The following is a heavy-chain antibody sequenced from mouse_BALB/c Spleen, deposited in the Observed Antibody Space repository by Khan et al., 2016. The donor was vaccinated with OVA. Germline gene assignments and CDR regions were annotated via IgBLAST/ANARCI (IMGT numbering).Heavy chain of an antibody. D-gene: IGHD3-3*01. J-gene: IGHJ2*01. CDR3: ARNRGGYFDY. CDR1: GFSLTTYG. V-gene: IGHV2-2*02. Sequence: QVQLKESGPGLVQPSQSLSITCTVSGFSLTTYGVHWVRQSPGNGLEWLGVIWSGGSTDYDAAFISRLSISKDNSKSQVFLKMNSLQANDTAIYYCARNRGGYFDYWGQGTTLTVSS. CDR2: IWSGGST.